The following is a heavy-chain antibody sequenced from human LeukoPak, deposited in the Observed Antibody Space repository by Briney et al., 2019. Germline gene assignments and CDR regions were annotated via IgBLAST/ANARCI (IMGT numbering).Heavy chain of an antibody. CDR2: IYYSGST. J-gene: IGHJ4*02. CDR1: GGSIRNGGYY. CDR3: ARHCSGGSCYSDFDC. V-gene: IGHV4-39*01. D-gene: IGHD2-15*01. Sequence: PSETLSLTCTASGGSIRNGGYYWGWIRQPPGKGLEWTGSIYYSGSTYYNPSLKSRVTISVDTSKNQFSLKVSSVTAADTAVYYCARHCSGGSCYSDFDCWGQGTLVTVSS.